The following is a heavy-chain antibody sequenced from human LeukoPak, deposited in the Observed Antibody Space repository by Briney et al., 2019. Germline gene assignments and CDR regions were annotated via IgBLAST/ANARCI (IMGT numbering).Heavy chain of an antibody. CDR1: GYTFSSYA. CDR3: ARDLKQFGGWFDY. D-gene: IGHD6-19*01. V-gene: IGHV1-3*01. Sequence: ASVKVSCKASGYTFSSYAMHWVRQAPGQRLEWMGWINAGNGNTKYSQKFQGRVTITRDTSASTAYMEPSSLRFEDTAVYYCARDLKQFGGWFDYWGQGTLVTVSS. J-gene: IGHJ4*02. CDR2: INAGNGNT.